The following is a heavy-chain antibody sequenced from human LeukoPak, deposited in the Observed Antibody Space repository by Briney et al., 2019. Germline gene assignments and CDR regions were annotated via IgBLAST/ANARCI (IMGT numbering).Heavy chain of an antibody. CDR2: IYTSGST. V-gene: IGHV4-4*07. D-gene: IGHD3-10*01. CDR1: GVSISSHY. J-gene: IGHJ6*03. CDR3: AREGHYYGSGSYYNVTYYYYYYMDV. Sequence: PAETLSLTCTVSGVSISSHYGSCIPQPAGRGLEGMGCIYTSGSTNYNPSLKSRVTMSVDTSKNQFSLKLTSVTAADTAVYYCAREGHYYGSGSYYNVTYYYYYYMDVWGKGTTVTVSS.